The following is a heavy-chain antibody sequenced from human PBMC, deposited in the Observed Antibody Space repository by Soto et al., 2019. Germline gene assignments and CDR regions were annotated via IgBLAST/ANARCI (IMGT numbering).Heavy chain of an antibody. CDR2: INAGNGNT. V-gene: IGHV1-3*01. D-gene: IGHD3-10*01. J-gene: IGHJ5*02. CDR3: ARGMPPVVWFGELLSWFDP. CDR1: GYTFTSYA. Sequence: ASVKVSCKASGYTFTSYAMHWVRQAPGQRLEWMGWINAGNGNTKYSQKFQGRVTITRDKSASTAYMELSSLRSEDTAVYYCARGMPPVVWFGELLSWFDPWGQGTLVTVSS.